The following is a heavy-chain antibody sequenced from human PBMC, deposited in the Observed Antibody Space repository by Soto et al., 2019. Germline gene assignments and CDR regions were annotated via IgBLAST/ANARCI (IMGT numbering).Heavy chain of an antibody. V-gene: IGHV4-59*08. Sequence: PSETLSLTCIVSGGTLSPNYWAWIRQPPGKGLEWVGYIYYGGTTSYNPSLDSRVTISLEPSKSQISLRLCSVTAAHTAVYYCARLGALHKSLDPLGPGTLVTVSS. J-gene: IGHJ5*02. CDR3: ARLGALHKSLDP. CDR2: IYYGGTT. D-gene: IGHD2-21*01. CDR1: GGTLSPNY.